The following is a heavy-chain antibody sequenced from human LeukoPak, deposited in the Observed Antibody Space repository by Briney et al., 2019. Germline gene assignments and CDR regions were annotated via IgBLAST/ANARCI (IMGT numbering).Heavy chain of an antibody. D-gene: IGHD2-2*01. CDR2: ISGSGGST. V-gene: IGHV3-23*01. Sequence: GGSLRLSCAASGFTLSSYAMSWVRQAPGKGLEWVSAISGSGGSTYYADSVKGRFTISRDNSKNTLYLQMNSLRAEDTAVYYCASQSPQTLWDIVVVPAAMQGWGRGTLVTVSS. CDR3: ASQSPQTLWDIVVVPAAMQG. CDR1: GFTLSSYA. J-gene: IGHJ4*02.